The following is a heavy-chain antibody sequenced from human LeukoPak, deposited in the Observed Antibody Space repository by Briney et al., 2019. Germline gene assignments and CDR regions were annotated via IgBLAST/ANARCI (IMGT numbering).Heavy chain of an antibody. J-gene: IGHJ5*02. CDR1: GYTLTELS. CDR2: FDPEDGET. Sequence: RASVKVSCKVSGYTLTELSMHWVRQAPGKGLEWMGGFDPEDGETIYAQKFQGRVTMTEDTSTTTAYMELRSLRSDDTAVYYCARLRFGELVDGFDPWGQGTLVTVSS. CDR3: ARLRFGELVDGFDP. V-gene: IGHV1-24*01. D-gene: IGHD3-10*01.